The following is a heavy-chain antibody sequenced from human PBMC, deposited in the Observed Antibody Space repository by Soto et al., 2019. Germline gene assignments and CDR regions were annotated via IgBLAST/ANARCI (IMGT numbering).Heavy chain of an antibody. Sequence: GGSLRLSCAAYGFTFSSYAMSWVRQAPGKGLEWVSAISGSGGSTYYADSVKGRFTISRDNSKNTLYLQMNSLRAEDTAVYYCARVLVGATGSAFDIWGQGTMVTVSS. J-gene: IGHJ3*02. CDR2: ISGSGGST. CDR3: ARVLVGATGSAFDI. D-gene: IGHD1-26*01. V-gene: IGHV3-23*01. CDR1: GFTFSSYA.